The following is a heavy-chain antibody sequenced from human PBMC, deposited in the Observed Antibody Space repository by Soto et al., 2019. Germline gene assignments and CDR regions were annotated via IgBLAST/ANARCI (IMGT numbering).Heavy chain of an antibody. V-gene: IGHV5-51*01. CDR3: SRMQYSYGQLDYFDY. D-gene: IGHD3-16*01. CDR1: GYNFGNYW. Sequence: GESLKISCKGSGYNFGNYWIGWVRQMPGKGLEWMGIIYPGDSEIRYRPSFQGQVTISADKSISTAYLQWSSLKASDTALYFCSRMQYSYGQLDYFDYWGQGTQVTVSS. J-gene: IGHJ4*02. CDR2: IYPGDSEI.